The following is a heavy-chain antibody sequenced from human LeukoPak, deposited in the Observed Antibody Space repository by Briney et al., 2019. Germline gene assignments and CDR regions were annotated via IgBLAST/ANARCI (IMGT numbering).Heavy chain of an antibody. Sequence: SETLSLTCAVSGGSISSSNWWSWVRQPPGKGLEWIGSIYSSGSTYYNPSLKSRVTISVDTSKNQFSLKLSSVTAADTAVYYCATNEWSGYYFEYWGQGTLVPVSS. CDR2: IYSSGST. D-gene: IGHD3-3*01. CDR1: GGSISSSNW. CDR3: ATNEWSGYYFEY. V-gene: IGHV4-39*01. J-gene: IGHJ4*02.